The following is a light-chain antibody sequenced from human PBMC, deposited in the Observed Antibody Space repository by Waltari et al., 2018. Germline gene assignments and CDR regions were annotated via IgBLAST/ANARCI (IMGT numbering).Light chain of an antibody. CDR1: QSLLKSSYNKND. CDR3: HQYYSTLWT. V-gene: IGKV4-1*01. CDR2: WVS. Sequence: DIVMTQSPDSLAVSLGERATINCKSSQSLLKSSYNKNDLAWYQQKPGQPPKLLIYWVSIRESDVPDRFSGSGSGTDFTLTISSLQAEDVAVYYCHQYYSTLWTFGQGTKVEIK. J-gene: IGKJ1*01.